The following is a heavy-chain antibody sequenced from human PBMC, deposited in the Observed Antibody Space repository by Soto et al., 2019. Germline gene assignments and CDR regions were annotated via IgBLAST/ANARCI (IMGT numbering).Heavy chain of an antibody. CDR1: GFSLSTYGMG. J-gene: IGHJ4*02. V-gene: IGHV2-5*02. CDR2: IYWDDDK. D-gene: IGHD5-12*01. CDR3: ARLTRGVYDLDRLWEKSDS. Sequence: QITVKESGLTLVKPTETLTLTCTFSGFSLSTYGMGVGWIRQPPGKALEWLALIYWDDDKRYSPSLRSRLTITKDTSQNQVDLTMTNMDPVDTATYYCARLTRGVYDLDRLWEKSDSWGQGTLVTVSS.